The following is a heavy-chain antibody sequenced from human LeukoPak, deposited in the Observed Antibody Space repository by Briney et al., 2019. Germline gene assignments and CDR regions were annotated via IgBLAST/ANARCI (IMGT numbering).Heavy chain of an antibody. CDR2: ISSSSIYI. CDR1: GFIFSSYS. Sequence: PGGSLRLSCGASGFIFSSYSMNWVRQAPGKGLEWVSSISSSSIYIYYADSVKGRFTISRDNAKNSLYLQMNSLRAEDMALYYCAKELSTVTTLGDAFDIWGQGTMVTVSS. D-gene: IGHD4-17*01. V-gene: IGHV3-21*04. J-gene: IGHJ3*02. CDR3: AKELSTVTTLGDAFDI.